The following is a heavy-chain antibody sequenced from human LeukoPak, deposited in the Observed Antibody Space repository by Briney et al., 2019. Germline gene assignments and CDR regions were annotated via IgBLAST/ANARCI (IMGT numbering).Heavy chain of an antibody. CDR1: GFTFSDFW. Sequence: GGSLRLSCAASGFTFSDFWMSWVRQAPGKGLECVASTNEAGGDKYYVDSVRGRFTISRDNSKNSLSLQMNSLTAEDTAIYYCAIATTGRGAFGSWGQGTLVSVSS. J-gene: IGHJ4*02. D-gene: IGHD1-1*01. V-gene: IGHV3-7*01. CDR3: AIATTGRGAFGS. CDR2: TNEAGGDK.